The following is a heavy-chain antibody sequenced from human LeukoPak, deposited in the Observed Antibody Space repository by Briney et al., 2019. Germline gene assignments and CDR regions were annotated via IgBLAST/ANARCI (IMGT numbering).Heavy chain of an antibody. CDR3: ARAGLGIATKFDP. Sequence: SETLSLTCTVSGGSISSYYWSWIRQPPGKGLEWIGYIYYSGSTNYNPSLKSRVTISVDTSKNQLSLKLSSVTAADTAVYYCARAGLGIATKFDPWGQGTLVTVSS. CDR2: IYYSGST. J-gene: IGHJ5*02. D-gene: IGHD6-13*01. V-gene: IGHV4-59*08. CDR1: GGSISSYY.